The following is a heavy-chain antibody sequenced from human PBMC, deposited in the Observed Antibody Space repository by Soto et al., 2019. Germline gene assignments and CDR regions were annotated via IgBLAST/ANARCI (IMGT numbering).Heavy chain of an antibody. J-gene: IGHJ6*03. CDR1: GGSFSGYY. D-gene: IGHD4-17*01. Sequence: QVQLQQWGAGLLKPSETLSLTCAVYGGSFSGYYWSWIRHPPGKGLEWIGEINHSGSTNYNPSLKSRVTISVDTSKNQFSLKLSSVTAADTAVYYCARAVRTSGDYVYYYYYMDVWGKGTTVTVSS. CDR3: ARAVRTSGDYVYYYYYMDV. CDR2: INHSGST. V-gene: IGHV4-34*01.